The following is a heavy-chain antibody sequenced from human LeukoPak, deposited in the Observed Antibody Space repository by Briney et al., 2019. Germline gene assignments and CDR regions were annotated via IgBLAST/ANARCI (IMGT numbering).Heavy chain of an antibody. CDR1: GGSFSGYY. Sequence: SETLSLTCAVYGGSFSGYYWSWIRQPPGKGLEWIGEINHSGSTNYNPSLKSRVTISVDTSKNQFSLKLSSVTAADTAVYYCARTYASYYYYYMDVWGKGTTVTVSS. CDR2: INHSGST. V-gene: IGHV4-34*01. J-gene: IGHJ6*03. D-gene: IGHD4-17*01. CDR3: ARTYASYYYYYMDV.